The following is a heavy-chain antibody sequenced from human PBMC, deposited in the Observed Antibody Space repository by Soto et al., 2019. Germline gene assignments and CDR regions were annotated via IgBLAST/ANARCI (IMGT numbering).Heavy chain of an antibody. CDR1: GFTFSSYA. CDR3: AKDPSIAARPLYYYYGMDV. CDR2: ISGSGGST. D-gene: IGHD6-6*01. Sequence: EVQLLESGGGLVQPGGSLRLSCAASGFTFSSYAMSWVRQAPGKGLEWVSAISGSGGSTYYADSVKGRFTISRDNSKNTLYLHMNSLRAEDTAVYYCAKDPSIAARPLYYYYGMDVWGQGTTVTVSS. J-gene: IGHJ6*02. V-gene: IGHV3-23*01.